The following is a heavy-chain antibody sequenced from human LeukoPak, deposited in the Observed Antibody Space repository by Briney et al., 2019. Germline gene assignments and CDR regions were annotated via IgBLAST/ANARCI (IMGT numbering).Heavy chain of an antibody. CDR2: INHSGST. J-gene: IGHJ4*02. CDR1: GGSFSGYY. D-gene: IGHD1-26*01. Sequence: PSETLSLTCAVYGGSFSGYYWSWIRQPPGKGLEWIGEINHSGSTNYNPSLKSRVTISVDTSKNQFPLKLSSVTAADTAVYYCALDSEDFDYWGQGTLVTVSS. CDR3: ALDSEDFDY. V-gene: IGHV4-34*01.